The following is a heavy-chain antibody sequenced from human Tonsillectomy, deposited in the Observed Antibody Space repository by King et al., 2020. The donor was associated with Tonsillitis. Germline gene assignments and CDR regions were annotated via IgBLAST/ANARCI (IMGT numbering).Heavy chain of an antibody. CDR3: ARDSSPALSGNWYDAFAI. V-gene: IGHV3-7*01. Sequence: VQLVESGGGLVQPGGSLRLSCAASGFTFSSYWLTWVRQAPGKGLEWVANINRDGSETYYVDSVKGRFTVSRDNAKNSLYLQMNSLRTEDTAIYYCARDSSPALSGNWYDAFAIWGQGTMVTASS. J-gene: IGHJ3*02. CDR1: GFTFSSYW. CDR2: INRDGSET. D-gene: IGHD4-23*01.